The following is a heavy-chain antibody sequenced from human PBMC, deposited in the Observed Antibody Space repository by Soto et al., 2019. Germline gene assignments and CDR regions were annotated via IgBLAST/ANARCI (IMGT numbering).Heavy chain of an antibody. CDR3: ERDLAAALNDY. J-gene: IGHJ4*02. Sequence: QVQLVQSGAEVKKPGASVKVSCKASDYTFTSYGISWVRQAPGQGLEWMGWISAYNGNTKYAQKLQGRVTMTTYTSTSKAYMELRSLTSHNPAVYYWERDLAAALNDYRCQGTLVTVS. D-gene: IGHD6-25*01. V-gene: IGHV1-18*01. CDR2: ISAYNGNT. CDR1: DYTFTSYG.